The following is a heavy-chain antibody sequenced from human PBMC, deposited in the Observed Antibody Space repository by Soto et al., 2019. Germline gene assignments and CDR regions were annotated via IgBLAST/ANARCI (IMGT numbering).Heavy chain of an antibody. Sequence: QVQLVESGGGVVQPGRSLRLSCAASGFTFSSYGMHWVRQAPGKGLERVAVISYDGSSKYYADSVKGRFTISRDNSKNTLYLQMNSLRAEDTAVYYCAKHWEDWGIDYWGQGTLVTVSS. CDR3: AKHWEDWGIDY. V-gene: IGHV3-30*18. D-gene: IGHD7-27*01. CDR1: GFTFSSYG. CDR2: ISYDGSSK. J-gene: IGHJ4*02.